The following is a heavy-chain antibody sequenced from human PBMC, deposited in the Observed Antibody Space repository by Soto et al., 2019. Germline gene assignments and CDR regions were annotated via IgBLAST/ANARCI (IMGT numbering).Heavy chain of an antibody. V-gene: IGHV3-23*01. Sequence: EMQLLESGGGLGQPGGSLRLSCVASPITVYNXXAMSWVRQTPERGLEWVSTISGRGDHRYYADSVKGRFTISRDNSKNRLYLQMDGLRVDDTAVYYCAKDRALENQTPYGMDVWGQGTTVTV. J-gene: IGHJ6*02. CDR3: AKDRALENQTPYGMDV. D-gene: IGHD2-2*01. CDR1: PITVYNXXA. CDR2: ISGRGDHR.